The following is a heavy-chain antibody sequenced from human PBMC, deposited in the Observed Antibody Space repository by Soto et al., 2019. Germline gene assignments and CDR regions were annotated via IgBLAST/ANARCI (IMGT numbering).Heavy chain of an antibody. J-gene: IGHJ5*02. CDR3: ARKDCSGASCYLSDWFDP. CDR2: IYPGDSDT. Sequence: GESLKISCKASGYRFDNYWIAWVRQMPGKGLEWMGIIYPGDSDTRYSPSFQGQVTISADKSISTAYLQWSSLKASDTAIYYCARKDCSGASCYLSDWFDPWGQGTPVTVYS. CDR1: GYRFDNYW. V-gene: IGHV5-51*01. D-gene: IGHD2-15*01.